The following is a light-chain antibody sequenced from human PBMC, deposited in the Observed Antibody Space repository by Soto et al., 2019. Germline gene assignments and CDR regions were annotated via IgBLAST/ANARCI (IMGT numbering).Light chain of an antibody. CDR2: EVS. V-gene: IGLV2-8*01. J-gene: IGLJ2*01. CDR1: SSDVGGYNY. CDR3: SSYAGSNNLL. Sequence: QSALTQPPSASGSPGQSVTISCTGTSSDVGGYNYVSWYQQHPGKAPKLMIYEVSRRPSGVPDRFSGSKFGNTASLTVSGLQSDDDADYYCSSYAGSNNLLFGGGTKLTVL.